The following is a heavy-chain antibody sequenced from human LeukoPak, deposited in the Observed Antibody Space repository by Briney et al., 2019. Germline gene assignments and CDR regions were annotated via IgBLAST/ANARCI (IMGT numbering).Heavy chain of an antibody. CDR1: GFIFSSNW. J-gene: IGHJ4*02. CDR2: INEDGSTT. D-gene: IGHD1-26*01. CDR3: AKELVIVGATLFDY. Sequence: GGSLRLSCAASGFIFSSNWMHWVRQAPGKGLVGVSRINEDGSTTNHADSVKGRFTISRDNAKNTLYMQMNSLRAEDTAVYYCAKELVIVGATLFDYWGQGTLVTVSS. V-gene: IGHV3-74*01.